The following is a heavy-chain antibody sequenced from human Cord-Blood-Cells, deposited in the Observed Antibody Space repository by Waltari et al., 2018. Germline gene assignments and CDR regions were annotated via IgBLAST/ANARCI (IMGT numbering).Heavy chain of an antibody. CDR2: MNPNSGNT. Sequence: QVQPVQSGAAVKKPGASAKVTCKASGYTFTSYQFNWVRQATGQGLEWMGWMNPNSGNTGYAQKFQGRVTITRNTSISTAYMELSSLRSEDTAVYYCARGGYWGYDYWGQGTLVTVSS. D-gene: IGHD7-27*01. J-gene: IGHJ4*02. V-gene: IGHV1-8*03. CDR3: ARGGYWGYDY. CDR1: GYTFTSYQ.